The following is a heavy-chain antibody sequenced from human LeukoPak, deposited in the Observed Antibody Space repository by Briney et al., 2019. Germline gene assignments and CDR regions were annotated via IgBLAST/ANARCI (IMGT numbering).Heavy chain of an antibody. J-gene: IGHJ6*03. CDR1: GFTFSSYW. CDR2: IKQDGSEK. V-gene: IGHV3-7*01. Sequence: GGSLRLSCAASGFTFSSYWMSWVRQAPGKGLEWVANIKQDGSEKYNVDSVKGRFTISRDNAKNSLYLQMNSLRAEDTAVYYCATFPPYYYYYYYMDVWGNGTTVTVSS. D-gene: IGHD2-21*01. CDR3: ATFPPYYYYYYYMDV.